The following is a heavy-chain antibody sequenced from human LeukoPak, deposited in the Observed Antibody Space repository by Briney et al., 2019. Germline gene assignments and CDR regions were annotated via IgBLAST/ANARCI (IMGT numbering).Heavy chain of an antibody. CDR2: INRSGST. D-gene: IGHD3-22*01. CDR1: GGSFSGYY. CDR3: ARGRNYYDSSGFVGAFDI. V-gene: IGHV4-34*01. J-gene: IGHJ3*02. Sequence: PSETLTLTCAVYGGSFSGYYWSWIRQPPGKGLEWIGEINRSGSTNYNPSLKSRVTISVNTSKNQFSLKLSSVTAADTAVYYCARGRNYYDSSGFVGAFDIWGQGTIVILSS.